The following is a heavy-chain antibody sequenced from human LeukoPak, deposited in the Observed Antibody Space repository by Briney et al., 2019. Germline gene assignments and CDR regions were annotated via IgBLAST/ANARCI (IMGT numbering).Heavy chain of an antibody. CDR1: LGSIINTRYY. V-gene: IGHV4-39*01. CDR3: ARRVVGANIDAFDI. D-gene: IGHD1-26*01. Sequence: PETLSLTCTVSLGSIINTRYYCGWIRQPPGKGLECIVSIYYIGSTYYNPSLKSRVTIFVDTSKNQFCMKLSSVTGANTAVYYCARRVVGANIDAFDIWGQGKMVTASS. J-gene: IGHJ3*02. CDR2: IYYIGST.